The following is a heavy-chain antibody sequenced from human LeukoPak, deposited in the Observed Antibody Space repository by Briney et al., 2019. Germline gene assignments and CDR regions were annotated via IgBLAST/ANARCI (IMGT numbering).Heavy chain of an antibody. CDR2: ISGDGSDT. CDR1: GFTFSTYW. Sequence: GGSLRLSCAASGFTFSTYWMHWVRQAPGKGLVWVSRISGDGSDTRYADSVKGRFIISRDNAKNSLYLQLNGLRAEDTAVYYCARDFDWGSGHWGQGALVTVSS. V-gene: IGHV3-74*01. J-gene: IGHJ4*02. CDR3: ARDFDWGSGH. D-gene: IGHD7-27*01.